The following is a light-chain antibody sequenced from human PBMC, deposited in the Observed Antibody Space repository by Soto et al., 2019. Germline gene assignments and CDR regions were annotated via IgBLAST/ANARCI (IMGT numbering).Light chain of an antibody. CDR2: NAS. CDR3: QQYHSCPLT. Sequence: DIQMTQSPSTLSASVGERATITCRASQSITTWLAWYQQKPGKPPKLLIYNASNVESGVPSRFSGSGSGTDFTLTISSLQPDDFAAYYCQQYHSCPLTFGQGTRLEIK. CDR1: QSITTW. J-gene: IGKJ5*01. V-gene: IGKV1-5*03.